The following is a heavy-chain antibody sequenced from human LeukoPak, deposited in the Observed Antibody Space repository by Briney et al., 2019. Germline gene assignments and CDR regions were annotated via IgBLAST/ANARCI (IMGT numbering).Heavy chain of an antibody. CDR2: IYYSGST. J-gene: IGHJ4*02. D-gene: IGHD1-26*01. V-gene: IGHV4-39*01. CDR3: ARHWESYYY. CDR1: GGPISSSSYY. Sequence: SETLSLTCTVSGGPISSSSYYWGWIRQPPGKGPEWIGSIYYSGSTYYNPSLKSRVTISVDTSKNQFSLKLSSVTAADTAVYYCARHWESYYYWGQGTLVTVSS.